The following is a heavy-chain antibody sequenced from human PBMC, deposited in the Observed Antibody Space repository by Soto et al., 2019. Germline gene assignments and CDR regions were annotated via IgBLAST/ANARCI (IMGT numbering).Heavy chain of an antibody. D-gene: IGHD3-22*01. CDR1: GYTFTGYY. Sequence: ASVKVSCKASGYTFTGYYMHWVRQAPGQGLEWMGWINPNSGGTNYAQKFQGWVTMTRDTSISTAYMELSRLRSDDTAVYYCARDIKNYYDTSGYYPSPYYGMDVWGQGTTVTVSS. CDR2: INPNSGGT. J-gene: IGHJ6*02. CDR3: ARDIKNYYDTSGYYPSPYYGMDV. V-gene: IGHV1-2*04.